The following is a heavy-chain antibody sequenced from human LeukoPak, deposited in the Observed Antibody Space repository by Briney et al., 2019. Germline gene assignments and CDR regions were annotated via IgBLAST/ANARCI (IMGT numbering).Heavy chain of an antibody. V-gene: IGHV1-69*06. Sequence: SVKVSCKASGGTFSSYAISWVRQAPGQGLEWMGGIIPIFGTANYAQKFQGRVTITADKSTSTAYMELSSLRAEDTAVCYCTWFGEPQPPTYGMDVWGKGTTVTVSS. CDR2: IIPIFGTA. CDR3: TWFGEPQPPTYGMDV. J-gene: IGHJ6*04. D-gene: IGHD3-10*01. CDR1: GGTFSSYA.